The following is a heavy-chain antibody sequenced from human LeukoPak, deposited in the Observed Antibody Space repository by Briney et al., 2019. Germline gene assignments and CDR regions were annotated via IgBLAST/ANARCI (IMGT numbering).Heavy chain of an antibody. Sequence: ASVTVSCKASGYTFTGYYMHWVRQAPGQGLEWMGWINPNSGGTNYAQKFQGRVTMTRDTSISTAYMELSRLRSDDTAVYYCARGAHSSSWYNWFDPWGQGTLVTVSS. D-gene: IGHD6-13*01. CDR3: ARGAHSSSWYNWFDP. CDR2: INPNSGGT. J-gene: IGHJ5*02. V-gene: IGHV1-2*02. CDR1: GYTFTGYY.